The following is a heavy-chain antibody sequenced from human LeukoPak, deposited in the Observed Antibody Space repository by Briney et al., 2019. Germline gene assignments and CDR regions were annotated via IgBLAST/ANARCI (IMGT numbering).Heavy chain of an antibody. CDR3: ASLVLLWFGELSRTYFDY. CDR2: IYYSGST. CDR1: DTSINTYY. V-gene: IGHV4-39*01. J-gene: IGHJ4*02. Sequence: KPSETLSLTCTVSDTSINTYYWGWIRQPPGKGLEWIGSIYYSGSTYYNPSLKSRVTISVDTSKNQFSLKLSSVTAADTAVYYCASLVLLWFGELSRTYFDYWGQGTLVTVSS. D-gene: IGHD3-10*01.